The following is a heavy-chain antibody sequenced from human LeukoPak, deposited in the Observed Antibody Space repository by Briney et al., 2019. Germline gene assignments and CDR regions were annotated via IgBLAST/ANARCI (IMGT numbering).Heavy chain of an antibody. V-gene: IGHV1-18*01. J-gene: IGHJ6*02. Sequence: ASVKVSCKASGYTFTSYGISWVRQAPGQGLEWMGWISAYNGNTNYAQKLQGRVTMTTDTSTSTAYMELRSLRSDDTAVYYCARDESAAAADYYYYGMDVWGQGTTVTVSS. CDR3: ARDESAAAADYYYYGMDV. D-gene: IGHD6-13*01. CDR1: GYTFTSYG. CDR2: ISAYNGNT.